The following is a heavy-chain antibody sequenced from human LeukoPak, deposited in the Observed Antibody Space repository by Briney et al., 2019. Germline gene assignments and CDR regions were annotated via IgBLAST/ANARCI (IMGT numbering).Heavy chain of an antibody. CDR1: GFTFSSYA. J-gene: IGHJ2*01. Sequence: GGSLRLSCAASGFTFSSYAMSWLRQAPGKGLEWVSTITGGGDITKYADSVKGRFTISRDDPKNTLYLQMNSLRADDTAVYYCARDRRPWYFDLWGRGTLVTVSS. V-gene: IGHV3-23*01. D-gene: IGHD1-1*01. CDR2: ITGGGDIT. CDR3: ARDRRPWYFDL.